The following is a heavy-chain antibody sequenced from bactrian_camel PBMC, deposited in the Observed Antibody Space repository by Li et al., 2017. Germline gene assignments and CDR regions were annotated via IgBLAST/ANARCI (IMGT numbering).Heavy chain of an antibody. CDR1: GPSNLERC. CDR3: ASTIGWTLSEYNY. J-gene: IGHJ4*01. V-gene: IGHV3S53*01. D-gene: IGHD2*01. CDR2: IDSDDNR. Sequence: HVQLVESGGASVERGGSLTLSCAVSGPSNLERCMAWFRQASGKEREGVATIDSDDNRRYVGSVKGRFTISRDNAKNTVYLRMNSLKSEDTALYYCASTIGWTLSEYNYWGQGTQVTVS.